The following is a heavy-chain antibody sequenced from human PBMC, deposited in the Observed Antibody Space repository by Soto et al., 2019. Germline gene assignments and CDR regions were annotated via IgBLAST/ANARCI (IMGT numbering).Heavy chain of an antibody. J-gene: IGHJ3*02. D-gene: IGHD6-13*01. CDR3: AKGILVKPPGTRAFDI. V-gene: IGHV3-43D*04. CDR2: ISWDGGST. CDR1: GFTFDDYA. Sequence: EVQLVESGGVVVQPGGSLRLSCAASGFTFDDYAMHWVRQAPGKGLEWVSLISWDGGSTYYADSVKGRFTISRDNSKNSLYLQMNSLRAEDTALYYCAKGILVKPPGTRAFDIWGQGTMVIVSS.